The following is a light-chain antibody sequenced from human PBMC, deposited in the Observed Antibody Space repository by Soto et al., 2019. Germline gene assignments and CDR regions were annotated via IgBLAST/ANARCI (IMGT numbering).Light chain of an antibody. CDR2: GAS. J-gene: IGKJ1*01. Sequence: EIVMTQSPATLSVSPGERATLSCRASQSVGSNLAWYQQKAGQAPRLLIYGASTRATGIPARFIGGGSGTEFTLTISSLQSEDFAVYYCQQYKNGWAFGQGTKVEI. CDR1: QSVGSN. CDR3: QQYKNGWA. V-gene: IGKV3-15*01.